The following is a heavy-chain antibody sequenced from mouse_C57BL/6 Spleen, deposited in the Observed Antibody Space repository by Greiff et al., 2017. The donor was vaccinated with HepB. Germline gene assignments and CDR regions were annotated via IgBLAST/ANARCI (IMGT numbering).Heavy chain of an antibody. Sequence: VQLKESGPELVKPGASVKMSCKASGYTFTDYNMHWVKQSHGKSLEWIGYINPNNGGTSYNQKFKGKATLTVNKSSSTAYMELRSLTSEDSAVYYCARQLGPGYFDYWGQGTTLTVSS. J-gene: IGHJ2*01. CDR2: INPNNGGT. D-gene: IGHD4-1*02. V-gene: IGHV1-22*01. CDR1: GYTFTDYN. CDR3: ARQLGPGYFDY.